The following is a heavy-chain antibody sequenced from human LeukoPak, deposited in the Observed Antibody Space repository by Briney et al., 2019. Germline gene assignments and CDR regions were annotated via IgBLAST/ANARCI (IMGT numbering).Heavy chain of an antibody. CDR3: ARGLRTIAAAGTGPADY. V-gene: IGHV4-31*03. J-gene: IGHJ4*02. D-gene: IGHD6-13*01. CDR1: GGSISSGGYY. Sequence: PSQTLSLTCTVSGGSISSGGYYWSWIRQHPGKGLEWIGYIYYSGSTYYNPSLKSRVTISVDTSKNQFSLKLSSVTAADTAVYYCARGLRTIAAAGTGPADYWGQGTLVTVSS. CDR2: IYYSGST.